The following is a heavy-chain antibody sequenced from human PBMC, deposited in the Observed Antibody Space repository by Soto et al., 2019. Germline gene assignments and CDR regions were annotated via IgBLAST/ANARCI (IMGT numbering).Heavy chain of an antibody. CDR3: ARDQRGDYIFDAFDI. V-gene: IGHV3-11*01. CDR2: ISSSGSTI. CDR1: GFTFSDYY. D-gene: IGHD4-17*01. Sequence: SLRLSCAASGFTFSDYYMSWIRQAPGKGLEWVSYISSSGSTIYYADSVKGRFTISRDNAKNSLYLQMNSLRAEDTAVYYFARDQRGDYIFDAFDIWGQGTMVTVSS. J-gene: IGHJ3*02.